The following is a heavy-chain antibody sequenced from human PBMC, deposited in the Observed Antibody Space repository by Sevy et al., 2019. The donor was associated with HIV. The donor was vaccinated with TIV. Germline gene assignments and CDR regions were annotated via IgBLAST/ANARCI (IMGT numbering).Heavy chain of an antibody. V-gene: IGHV3-15*01. CDR1: GFTFTYAW. CDR3: STDPSILLLVRDGMDV. CDR2: IKRKSDGGTT. J-gene: IGHJ6*02. Sequence: GGSLRLSCAASGFTFTYAWMTWVRQAPGKGLEWVGRIKRKSDGGTTDYAAPVKGRLIIARDDSKNRLYLQTNSLKTGDTAADYCSTDPSILLLVRDGMDVWGQGTTVTVSS. D-gene: IGHD2-8*02.